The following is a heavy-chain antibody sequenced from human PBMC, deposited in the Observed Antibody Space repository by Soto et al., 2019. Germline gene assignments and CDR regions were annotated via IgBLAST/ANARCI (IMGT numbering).Heavy chain of an antibody. CDR3: ARGITVAGPEDYYYGMDV. Sequence: GGSLRLSCAAFGFTLDKYTMGWVRQAPGKGLEWVAESFSSGGTQYADSVKGRFTISRDNSKNTLYLQMNSLRAEDTAVYYCARGITVAGPEDYYYGMDVWGQGTTVTVSS. CDR1: GFTLDKYT. CDR2: SFSSGGT. V-gene: IGHV3-66*01. D-gene: IGHD6-19*01. J-gene: IGHJ6*02.